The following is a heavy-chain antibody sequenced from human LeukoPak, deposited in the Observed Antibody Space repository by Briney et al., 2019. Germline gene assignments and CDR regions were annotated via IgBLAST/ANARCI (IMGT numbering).Heavy chain of an antibody. CDR3: ARDQGTIFGVVTFLADWFDP. D-gene: IGHD3-3*01. Sequence: PSETLSLTCTVSGGSITSSGYYWGWIRQPPGKGPEWIGSIYYTGSTNYNPSLKSRVTISLDTSKNQFSLKLTSVTAADTAVYYCARDQGTIFGVVTFLADWFDPWGQGTLVTVSS. CDR2: IYYTGST. J-gene: IGHJ5*02. CDR1: GGSITSSGYY. V-gene: IGHV4-39*07.